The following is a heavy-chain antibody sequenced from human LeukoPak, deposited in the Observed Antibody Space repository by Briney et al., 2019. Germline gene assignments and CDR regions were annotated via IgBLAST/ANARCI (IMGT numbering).Heavy chain of an antibody. CDR2: IIPIFGTA. V-gene: IGHV1-69*05. CDR1: GGTFSSYA. Sequence: GASVKVSCKASGGTFSSYAISWVRQAPGQGLEWMGGIIPIFGTANYAQKFQGRVTITTDESTSTAYMELSSLRSEDTAVYYCARGVSYDFWSGYYKIGDHDAFDIWGQGTMVTVSS. D-gene: IGHD3-3*01. J-gene: IGHJ3*02. CDR3: ARGVSYDFWSGYYKIGDHDAFDI.